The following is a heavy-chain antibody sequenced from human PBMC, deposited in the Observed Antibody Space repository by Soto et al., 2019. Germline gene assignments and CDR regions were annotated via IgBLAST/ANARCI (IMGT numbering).Heavy chain of an antibody. V-gene: IGHV3-23*01. J-gene: IGHJ3*02. D-gene: IGHD2-15*01. Sequence: EVHLLESGGGLVQPGGSLTLSCAASGFTFSSYAMSWVRQAPGKGLEWVSAISGGGGDSTYYADSVKGRLIISKDNSKKTLYLQMRSVRAEDTDVYYGAKEVAIIGKGALDMWGQGTMVTVSS. CDR1: GFTFSSYA. CDR2: ISGGGGDST. CDR3: AKEVAIIGKGALDM.